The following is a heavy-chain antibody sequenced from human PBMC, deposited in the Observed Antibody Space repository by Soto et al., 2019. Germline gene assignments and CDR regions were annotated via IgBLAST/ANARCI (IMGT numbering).Heavy chain of an antibody. Sequence: ASVKVSCKASGYTFTSYGISWVRQAPGQGLEWMGWISAYNGNTSYAQKLQGRVTMTTDTSTSTAYMELRSLRSDDTAVYYCARVDTAQEQNWFDPWGQGTLVTVSS. D-gene: IGHD5-18*01. CDR3: ARVDTAQEQNWFDP. J-gene: IGHJ5*02. CDR1: GYTFTSYG. V-gene: IGHV1-18*01. CDR2: ISAYNGNT.